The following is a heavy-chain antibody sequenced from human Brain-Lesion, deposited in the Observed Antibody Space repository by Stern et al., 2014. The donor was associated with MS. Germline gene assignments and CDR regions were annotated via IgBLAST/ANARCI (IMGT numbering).Heavy chain of an antibody. CDR2: INPNTGGT. D-gene: IGHD3-3*01. Sequence: VQLVQSGAEVKKPGASVKVSCKTSGYIFTGYYIHWVRQAPGQGLEWMEWINPNTGGTKDGQKFQGRVTMSRDTSISTAYVELSSLTSDDTAVYYCARDQRGITIFGVVTDYYYLGMDVWGQGTTVTVSS. CDR1: GYIFTGYY. CDR3: ARDQRGITIFGVVTDYYYLGMDV. V-gene: IGHV1-2*02. J-gene: IGHJ6*02.